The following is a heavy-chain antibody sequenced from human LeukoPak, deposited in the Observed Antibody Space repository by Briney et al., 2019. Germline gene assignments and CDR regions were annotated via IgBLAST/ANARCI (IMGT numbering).Heavy chain of an antibody. CDR3: ARHNYYDSSGYYPLGY. J-gene: IGHJ4*02. V-gene: IGHV4-59*08. Sequence: PSETLSLTCTVSAGSISGYYWSWIRQPPGKRLEWIGYIYYSGNTNYNPSLKSRVTMSLDTSKSQFSLKLSSVTAADTAVYYCARHNYYDSSGYYPLGYWGQGTLVTVSS. CDR2: IYYSGNT. D-gene: IGHD3-22*01. CDR1: AGSISGYY.